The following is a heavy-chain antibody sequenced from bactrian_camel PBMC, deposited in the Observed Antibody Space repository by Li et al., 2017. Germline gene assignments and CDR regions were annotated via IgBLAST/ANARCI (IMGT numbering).Heavy chain of an antibody. Sequence: VQLVESGGGSVQAGGSLRLSCKGSEYISSSNCVGWFRQAPGQGREGVAAIYIGGGITHYADSVKGRFTISQDSAKNILYLQMHSLKPEDTAMYYCAAECGLDTYHGDPDFAYWGQGTQVTVS. V-gene: IGHV3S31*01. CDR3: AAECGLDTYHGDPDFAY. D-gene: IGHD1*01. J-gene: IGHJ6*01. CDR2: IYIGGGIT. CDR1: EYISSSNC.